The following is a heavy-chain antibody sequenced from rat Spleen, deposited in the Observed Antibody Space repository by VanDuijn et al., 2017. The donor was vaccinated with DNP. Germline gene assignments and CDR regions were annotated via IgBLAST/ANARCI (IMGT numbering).Heavy chain of an antibody. Sequence: EVQLVESGGGLVQPGRSLKLSCAASGFTFSDYNMAWVRQAPKKGLEWVATIIYDGSRTYYRDSVKGRITISRDNAKSTLYLQMNSLRSEDTATYYCTRDNYSSYMPYYYAMDAWGQGTSVTVSS. D-gene: IGHD1-2*01. V-gene: IGHV5-7*01. CDR1: GFTFSDYN. CDR3: TRDNYSSYMPYYYAMDA. CDR2: IIYDGSRT. J-gene: IGHJ4*01.